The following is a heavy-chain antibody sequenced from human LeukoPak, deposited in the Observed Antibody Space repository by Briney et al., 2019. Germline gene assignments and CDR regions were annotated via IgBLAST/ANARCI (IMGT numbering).Heavy chain of an antibody. J-gene: IGHJ6*03. CDR2: ISGYYGNT. D-gene: IGHD3-10*01. V-gene: IGHV1-18*01. CDR3: ARIISHIGFGDLLSTHYYYYMDV. CDR1: GYTFTSYG. Sequence: GASVKVSCKASGYTFTSYGISWVRQAPGQGPEWMGWISGYYGNTKYPQKFQGRVTMTTDTSTSTAYMELRRLRSDDTAVYYCARIISHIGFGDLLSTHYYYYMDVWDTGTTVTISS.